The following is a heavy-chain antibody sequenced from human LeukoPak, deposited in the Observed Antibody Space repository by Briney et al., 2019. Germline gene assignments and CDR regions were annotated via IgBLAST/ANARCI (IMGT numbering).Heavy chain of an antibody. CDR2: ISDSGGRT. Sequence: PGGSLRLSCAVSGITLTNYGMSWVRQAPGKGLEWVAGISDSGGRTIYADSVKGRFTISRDNAKNSLYLQMNSLRAEDTALYYCAKSQYQLLTRNWFDPWGQGTLVTVSS. D-gene: IGHD2-2*01. CDR3: AKSQYQLLTRNWFDP. V-gene: IGHV3-23*01. CDR1: GITLTNYG. J-gene: IGHJ5*02.